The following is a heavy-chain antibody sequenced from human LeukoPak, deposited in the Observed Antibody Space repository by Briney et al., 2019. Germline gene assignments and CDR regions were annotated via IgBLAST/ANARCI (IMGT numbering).Heavy chain of an antibody. CDR1: GFTFSSYG. Sequence: TGGSLRLSCAASGFTFSSYGMHWVRQAPGKGLEWVAVIWYDGSNKYYADSVKGRFTISRDNSKNTLYLQMNSLRAEDTAVYYCARGELRYFDWTDYWGQGTLVTVS. V-gene: IGHV3-33*01. D-gene: IGHD3-9*01. CDR2: IWYDGSNK. J-gene: IGHJ4*02. CDR3: ARGELRYFDWTDY.